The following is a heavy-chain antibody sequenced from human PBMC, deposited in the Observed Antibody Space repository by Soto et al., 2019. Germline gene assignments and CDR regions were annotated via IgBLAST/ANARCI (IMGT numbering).Heavy chain of an antibody. V-gene: IGHV4-34*01. J-gene: IGHJ6*02. CDR3: ARGRDEYKLGNV. Sequence: TLSLTCAISGGSLSDYYWPWIRQSPGKGLEWIGEIHPSGSTYYNPSLRSRVTISVDTSKNQFSLKLTSLTAADTAIYDCARGRDEYKLGNVWGHGTTVTVSS. CDR2: IHPSGST. CDR1: GGSLSDYY. D-gene: IGHD1-1*01.